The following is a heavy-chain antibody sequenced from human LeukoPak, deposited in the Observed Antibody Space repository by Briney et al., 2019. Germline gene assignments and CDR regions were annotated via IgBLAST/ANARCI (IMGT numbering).Heavy chain of an antibody. CDR1: GYTFTGYY. V-gene: IGHV1-2*02. CDR2: INPNSGGT. D-gene: IGHD1-1*01. CDR3: ARDYNRVRPENWFDP. J-gene: IGHJ5*02. Sequence: ASVKVSCKASGYTFTGYYMHRVRQAPGQGLEWMGWINPNSGGTNYAQKFQGRVTMTRDTSISTAYMELSRLRSDDTAVYYCARDYNRVRPENWFDPWGQGTLVTVSS.